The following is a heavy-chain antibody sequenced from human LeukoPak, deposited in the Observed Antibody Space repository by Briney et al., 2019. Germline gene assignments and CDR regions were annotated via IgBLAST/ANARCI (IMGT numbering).Heavy chain of an antibody. CDR2: INPNSGGT. V-gene: IGHV1-2*02. D-gene: IGHD5-24*01. Sequence: GASVKVSCKASGYTFTGYYMHWVRQAPGQGLEWMGWINPNSGGTNYAQKFQGRVTMTRDTSISTAYMELSRLRSDDTAVYYCAREGGGRWLQYRDLSYWGQGTLVTVSS. CDR1: GYTFTGYY. J-gene: IGHJ4*02. CDR3: AREGGGRWLQYRDLSY.